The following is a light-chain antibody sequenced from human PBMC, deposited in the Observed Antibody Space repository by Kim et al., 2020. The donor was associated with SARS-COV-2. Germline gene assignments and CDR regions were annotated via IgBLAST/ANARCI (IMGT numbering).Light chain of an antibody. J-gene: IGLJ2*01. V-gene: IGLV1-44*01. CDR1: SSNIAGNA. Sequence: QSVLTQPPSASGTPGQRVAISCSGSSSNIAGNAVNWYQQVPGAAPKLLIHSNDQRPSGVPDRFSGSKSGTSASLAISGLQSEDEADYYCAVWDDSLIGVVFGGGTKLTVL. CDR2: SND. CDR3: AVWDDSLIGVV.